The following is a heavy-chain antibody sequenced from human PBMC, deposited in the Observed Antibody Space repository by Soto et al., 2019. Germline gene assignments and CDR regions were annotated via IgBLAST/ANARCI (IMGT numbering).Heavy chain of an antibody. Sequence: SLTCTVSGGSISSYYLSWIRQPPGKGLEWIGYIYYSGSTNYNPSLKSRVTISVDTSKNQFSLKLSSVTAADTAVYYCARVPDYYYGMDVWGQGTTVTVSS. CDR3: ARVPDYYYGMDV. CDR1: GGSISSYY. CDR2: IYYSGST. J-gene: IGHJ6*02. V-gene: IGHV4-59*01.